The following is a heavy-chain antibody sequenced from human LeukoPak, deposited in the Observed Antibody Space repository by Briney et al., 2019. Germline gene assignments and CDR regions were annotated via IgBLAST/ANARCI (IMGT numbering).Heavy chain of an antibody. D-gene: IGHD6-19*01. CDR1: GGSFSGYY. CDR3: ARAIDSSGGLSAFVI. Sequence: PSETLSLTCAVYGGSFSGYYWSWIRQPPGKGLEWIGEINHSGSTNYNPSLKSRVTISVDTSKNQFSLKLSSVTAADTAVYYCARAIDSSGGLSAFVIWGQGQWSPSLQ. J-gene: IGHJ3*02. V-gene: IGHV4-34*01. CDR2: INHSGST.